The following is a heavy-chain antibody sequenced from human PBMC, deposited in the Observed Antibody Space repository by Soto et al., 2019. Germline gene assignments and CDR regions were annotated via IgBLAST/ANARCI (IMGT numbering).Heavy chain of an antibody. CDR1: GYTFTGYY. CDR3: ARGGSSWSLQGYWFDP. Sequence: ASVKVSCKASGYTFTGYYMHWVRQAPGQGLEWMGWINPNSGGTNYAQKFQGWVTMTRDTSISTAYMELSRLRSDDTAVYYCARGGSSWSLQGYWFDPWGQGTMVTVYS. D-gene: IGHD6-13*01. CDR2: INPNSGGT. V-gene: IGHV1-2*04. J-gene: IGHJ5*02.